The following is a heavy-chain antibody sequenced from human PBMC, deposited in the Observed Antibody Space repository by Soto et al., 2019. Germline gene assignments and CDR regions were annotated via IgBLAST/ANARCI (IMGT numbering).Heavy chain of an antibody. CDR2: INPKSGGT. CDR3: ARGHSTDCSNGVCSFFYNHEMDV. D-gene: IGHD2-8*01. CDR1: GYSFTDYH. V-gene: IGHV1-2*04. Sequence: ASVKVSCKASGYSFTDYHIHWVRQAPGQGLEWLGRINPKSGGTSTAQKFQGWVTMTRDRYISTVYMELTRLRSDDTAVYFCARGHSTDCSNGVCSFFYNHEMDVWGQGTTVTVSS. J-gene: IGHJ6*02.